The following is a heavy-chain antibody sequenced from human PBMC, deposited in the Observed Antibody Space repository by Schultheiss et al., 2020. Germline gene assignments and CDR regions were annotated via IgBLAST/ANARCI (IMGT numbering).Heavy chain of an antibody. Sequence: GGSLRLSCAASGFTFSSYGMHWVRQAPGKGLEWVSGISWNSGSIGYADSVKGRFTISRDNAKNSLYLQMNSLRAEDTAVYYCARSDDYVWGSYRYTGTGFYFDYWGQGTLVTVAS. J-gene: IGHJ4*02. D-gene: IGHD3-16*02. CDR2: ISWNSGSI. CDR3: ARSDDYVWGSYRYTGTGFYFDY. V-gene: IGHV3-9*01. CDR1: GFTFSSYG.